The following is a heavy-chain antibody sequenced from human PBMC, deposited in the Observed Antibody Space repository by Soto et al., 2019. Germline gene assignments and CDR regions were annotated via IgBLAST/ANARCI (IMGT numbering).Heavy chain of an antibody. CDR3: SKWSGFGDA. CDR2: ISDSGGNT. CDR1: GFTFSSYS. D-gene: IGHD3-10*01. V-gene: IGHV3-23*01. Sequence: GGSLSLSCAASGFTFSSYSMTWVRQAPGKGLEWVSGISDSGGNTWYADSVKGRFTISRDNSKNTLFLQMNSLRAEDTAVYFCSKWSGFGDAWGQGTLVTSPQ. J-gene: IGHJ5*02.